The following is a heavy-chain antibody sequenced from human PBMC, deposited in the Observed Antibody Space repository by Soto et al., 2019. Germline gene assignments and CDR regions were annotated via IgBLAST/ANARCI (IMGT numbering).Heavy chain of an antibody. V-gene: IGHV4-4*02. Sequence: QVQLQESGPGLVKTSETLSLICAVSGDSISSPNWWSWYRQAPGKGLELIGEMFGSGSSNYNPSLNGRVTISLDTSNIHFSLKLTSLAAADTAIYYCAREGFDHRPDYCVQGIPVTVSS. CDR1: GDSISSPNW. J-gene: IGHJ4*02. CDR2: MFGSGSS. CDR3: AREGFDHRPDY.